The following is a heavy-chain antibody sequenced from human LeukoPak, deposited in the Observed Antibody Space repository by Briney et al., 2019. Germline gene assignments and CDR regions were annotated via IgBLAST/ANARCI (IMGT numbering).Heavy chain of an antibody. CDR1: GGSFSGYY. CDR3: ARGRSVLRFLPPFDY. CDR2: INHSGST. V-gene: IGHV4-34*01. J-gene: IGHJ4*02. Sequence: KPSETLSLTCAVYGGSFSGYYWSWIRQPPGKGLEWIGEINHSGSTNYNPSLKNRVTISVDTSKNQFSLKLSSVTAADTAVYYCARGRSVLRFLPPFDYWGQGTLVTVSS. D-gene: IGHD3-3*01.